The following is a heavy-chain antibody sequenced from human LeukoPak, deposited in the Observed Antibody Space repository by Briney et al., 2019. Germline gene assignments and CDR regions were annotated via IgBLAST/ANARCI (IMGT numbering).Heavy chain of an antibody. CDR3: ARVVRDGYNYYFDY. J-gene: IGHJ4*02. Sequence: SETLSLTCTVSGGSISSYYWSWIRQPPGKGLEWIGYIYYSGSTNYNPSLKSRVTISVDTSKNQSSLKLSSVTAADTAVYYCARVVRDGYNYYFDYWGQGTLVTVSS. D-gene: IGHD5-24*01. V-gene: IGHV4-59*01. CDR1: GGSISSYY. CDR2: IYYSGST.